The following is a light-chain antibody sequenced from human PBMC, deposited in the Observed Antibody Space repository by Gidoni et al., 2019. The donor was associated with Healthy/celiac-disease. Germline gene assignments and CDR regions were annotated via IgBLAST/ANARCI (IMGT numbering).Light chain of an antibody. CDR1: QSVSSSY. V-gene: IGKV3-20*01. Sequence: IGFTHPPGCLSLSPGARATLSCRARQSVSSSYLDWYQQKPGQDPSLLIYGASSRGTGSPYRLRVSGSGTDFTLTISRLNPEDFAVEYCQHYGSSPFSLTFXVXTKVEIK. J-gene: IGKJ4*01. CDR3: QHYGSSPFSLT. CDR2: GAS.